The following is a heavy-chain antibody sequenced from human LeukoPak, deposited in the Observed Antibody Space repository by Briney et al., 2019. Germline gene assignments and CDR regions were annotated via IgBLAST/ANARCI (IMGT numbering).Heavy chain of an antibody. CDR3: ARPLLGCSSTSCYIDY. D-gene: IGHD2-2*01. CDR1: GFTFSSYS. V-gene: IGHV3-21*01. J-gene: IGHJ4*02. Sequence: GGSLRLSCAASGFTFSSYSMNWVRQAPGKGLEWVSSISSSSSYIYYADSVKGRFTISRDNAKNSLYLQMNSLRAEDTAVYYCARPLLGCSSTSCYIDYWGQGTLVTVSS. CDR2: ISSSSSYI.